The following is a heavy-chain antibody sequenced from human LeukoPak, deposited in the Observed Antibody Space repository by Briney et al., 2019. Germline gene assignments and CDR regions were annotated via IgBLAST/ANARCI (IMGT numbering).Heavy chain of an antibody. V-gene: IGHV1-2*02. Sequence: ASVKVSCKASGYTFTGYYMRWVRQAPGQGLEWMGWINPNSGGTNYAQKFQGRVTMTRDTSISTAYMELSRLRSDDTAVYYCARDTDYHSPFFDYWGQGTLVTVSS. CDR2: INPNSGGT. CDR3: ARDTDYHSPFFDY. D-gene: IGHD3-22*01. CDR1: GYTFTGYY. J-gene: IGHJ4*02.